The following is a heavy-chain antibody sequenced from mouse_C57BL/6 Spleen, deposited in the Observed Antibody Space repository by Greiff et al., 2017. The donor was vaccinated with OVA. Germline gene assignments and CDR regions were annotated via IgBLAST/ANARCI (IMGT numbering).Heavy chain of an antibody. Sequence: EVKLQQSGPELVKPGASVKISCKASGYSFTDYYMNWVKQSHGKSLEWIGDINPNNGGTSYNQKFKGKATLTVDKSSSTAYMELRSLTSEDSAVYYCARLDYSNYHWYFDVWGTGTTVTVSS. D-gene: IGHD2-5*01. V-gene: IGHV1-26*01. CDR2: INPNNGGT. CDR1: GYSFTDYY. CDR3: ARLDYSNYHWYFDV. J-gene: IGHJ1*03.